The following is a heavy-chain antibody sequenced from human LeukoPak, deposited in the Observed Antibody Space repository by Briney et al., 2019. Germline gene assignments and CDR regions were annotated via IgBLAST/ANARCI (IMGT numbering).Heavy chain of an antibody. V-gene: IGHV3-53*01. D-gene: IGHD1-26*01. CDR3: TRTSGSYSGGAFDI. J-gene: IGHJ3*02. CDR2: IYSGVTM. Sequence: PGGSLRLSCAASGLTVSNSHMSWVRQAPGKGLEWVSVIYSGVTMYYADSVKGRFTISRDNSKNTLHLQMNSLKTEDTAMYYCTRTSGSYSGGAFDIWGQGTMVTVSS. CDR1: GLTVSNSH.